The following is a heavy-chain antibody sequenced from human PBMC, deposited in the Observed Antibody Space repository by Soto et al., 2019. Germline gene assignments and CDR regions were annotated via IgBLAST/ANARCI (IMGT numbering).Heavy chain of an antibody. J-gene: IGHJ5*02. Sequence: PGESLKISCKGSGYNFTTYWIGWVRQIPGKGLEWMGIISPGDSDTRYSPSFQGQVTISADKSISTAFLQWSSLKASDTAIYYCARQRRISAGGTDWFDPWGQGTLVTVS. CDR3: ARQRRISAGGTDWFDP. V-gene: IGHV5-51*01. D-gene: IGHD6-13*01. CDR1: GYNFTTYW. CDR2: ISPGDSDT.